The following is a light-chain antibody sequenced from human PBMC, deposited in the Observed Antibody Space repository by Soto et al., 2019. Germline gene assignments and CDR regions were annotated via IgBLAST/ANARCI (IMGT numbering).Light chain of an antibody. CDR1: QSVSSSY. J-gene: IGKJ1*01. V-gene: IGKV3-20*01. CDR3: RQTYSNPWT. Sequence: EIVLPQSPGTLSLSPGERATLSCRASQSVSSSYLAWYQQKPGQAPRLLIYAASSRATGIPDRFSGSGSGTDFTLTISSLQPEDSATYYCRQTYSNPWTSGQGAKVDNK. CDR2: AAS.